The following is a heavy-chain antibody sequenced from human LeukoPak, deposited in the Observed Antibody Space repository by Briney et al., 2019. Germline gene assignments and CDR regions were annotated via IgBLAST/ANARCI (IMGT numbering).Heavy chain of an antibody. Sequence: GASVKVSCKASGYTFTGYYIHWVRPAPGQGLEWMGWINPNSGGKKYAQKFQGRVTMTRATSISTAYVEVSGLTSDDTAVYYCARDMITGATPFVDYWGQGALVTVSS. J-gene: IGHJ4*02. D-gene: IGHD3-16*01. CDR2: INPNSGGK. CDR1: GYTFTGYY. CDR3: ARDMITGATPFVDY. V-gene: IGHV1-2*02.